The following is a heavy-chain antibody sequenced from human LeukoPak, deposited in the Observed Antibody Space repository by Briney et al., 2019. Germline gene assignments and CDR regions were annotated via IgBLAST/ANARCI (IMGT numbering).Heavy chain of an antibody. CDR3: ARLGLFNGAALEGYYYGMDV. J-gene: IGHJ6*02. V-gene: IGHV3-20*01. CDR2: INWNGGST. D-gene: IGHD3-16*01. CDR1: GFTFDDYG. Sequence: PGGSLRLSCAASGFTFDDYGMSWVRQAPGKGLEWVSGINWNGGSTGYADSVKGRFTISRDNAKNSLYLQMNSLRAEDTALYHCARLGLFNGAALEGYYYGMDVWGQGTTVTVSS.